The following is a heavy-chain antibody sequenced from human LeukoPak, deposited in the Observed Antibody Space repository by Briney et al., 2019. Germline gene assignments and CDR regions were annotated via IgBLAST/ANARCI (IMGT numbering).Heavy chain of an antibody. CDR1: GFTFSNFW. CDR2: ISYDGSNK. V-gene: IGHV3-30*03. D-gene: IGHD3-10*01. J-gene: IGHJ4*02. Sequence: GGSLRLSCAASGFTFSNFWMHWVRQAPGKGLEWVAVISYDGSNKYYADSVKGRFTISRDNVENTVFLQMNSLRAEDTAVYYCARGPTGAGSYYFDYWGQGTLVTVSS. CDR3: ARGPTGAGSYYFDY.